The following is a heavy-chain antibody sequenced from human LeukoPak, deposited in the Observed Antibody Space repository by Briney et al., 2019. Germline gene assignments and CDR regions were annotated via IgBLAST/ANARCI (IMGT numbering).Heavy chain of an antibody. V-gene: IGHV3-30*03. D-gene: IGHD2-2*01. Sequence: GRSLRLSCAASGFTFSTYGMHWVRQAPGKGLEWVAVISYHGINKYYADSVKGRFTISRDNSKNTLYLQMNSLRAEDTAVYYCARDLRGTSAMDVWGKGTTVTVSS. CDR2: ISYHGINK. CDR1: GFTFSTYG. J-gene: IGHJ6*03. CDR3: ARDLRGTSAMDV.